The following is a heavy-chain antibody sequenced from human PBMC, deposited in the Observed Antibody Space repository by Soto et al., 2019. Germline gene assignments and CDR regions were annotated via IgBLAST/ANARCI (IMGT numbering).Heavy chain of an antibody. CDR1: GYTFTGYY. Sequence: ASVKVSCKSSGYTFTGYYMHWVRQAPGQGLEWMGWINPNSGGTNYAQKFQGRVTMTRDTSISTAYMELSRLRSDDTAVYYCARVVAYSSSFCLDVWGQGTTVTVSS. CDR3: ARVVAYSSSFCLDV. V-gene: IGHV1-2*02. CDR2: INPNSGGT. J-gene: IGHJ6*02. D-gene: IGHD6-13*01.